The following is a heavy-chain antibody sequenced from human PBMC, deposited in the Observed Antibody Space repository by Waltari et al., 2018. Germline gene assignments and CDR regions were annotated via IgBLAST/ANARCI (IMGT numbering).Heavy chain of an antibody. J-gene: IGHJ4*02. CDR2: IDPSDSYS. CDR3: ARRLSAVNENFDY. D-gene: IGHD1-1*01. V-gene: IGHV5-10-1*03. CDR1: GYSFNDYW. Sequence: EVQLVQSGAEVKTSGESLTISCQASGYSFNDYWITWVRQKPGKGLEWMGRIDPSDSYSSYSPSFQGHVTFSADKSINTAYLQWSSVKASDTATYYCARRLSAVNENFDYWGQGTLVTVSP.